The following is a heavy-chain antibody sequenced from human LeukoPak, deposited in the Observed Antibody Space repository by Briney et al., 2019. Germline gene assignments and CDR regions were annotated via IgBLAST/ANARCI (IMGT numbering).Heavy chain of an antibody. J-gene: IGHJ6*03. D-gene: IGHD3-3*01. CDR3: ARSARYYDFWSAYYYYYMDV. Sequence: PSETLSLTCTVSGGSISSYYWSWIRQPPGKGLEWIGYIYYNGSTNYNPSLKSRVTISVDTSKNQFSLKLSSVTAADTAVYYCARSARYYDFWSAYYYYYMDVWGKGTTVTVSS. CDR1: GGSISSYY. V-gene: IGHV4-59*01. CDR2: IYYNGST.